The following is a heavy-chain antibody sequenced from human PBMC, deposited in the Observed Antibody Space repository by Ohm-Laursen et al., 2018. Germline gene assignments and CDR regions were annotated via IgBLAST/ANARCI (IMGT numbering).Heavy chain of an antibody. CDR1: RFTFSSYW. CDR2: IKEDGSEK. Sequence: SLRLSCSASRFTFSSYWMTWVRQAPGKGLEWVANIKEDGSEKYYVDSVKGRFIISRDNAKNSLYLQMNSLRAEDTAVYYCARDGHPFDSWGQGTLVTVSS. CDR3: ARDGHPFDS. V-gene: IGHV3-7*01. J-gene: IGHJ4*02.